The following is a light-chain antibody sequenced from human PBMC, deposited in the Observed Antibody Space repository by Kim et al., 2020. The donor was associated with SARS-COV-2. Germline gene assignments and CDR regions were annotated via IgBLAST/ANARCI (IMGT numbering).Light chain of an antibody. CDR1: QSVSSSY. J-gene: IGKJ4*01. Sequence: PGERPTLSCRASQSVSSSYLAWYQQKPGQAPRLLIYGASSRATGIPDRFSGSGSGTDFTLTISRLEPEDFAVYYCQQYGSSPPLTFGGGTKVDIK. CDR3: QQYGSSPPLT. V-gene: IGKV3-20*01. CDR2: GAS.